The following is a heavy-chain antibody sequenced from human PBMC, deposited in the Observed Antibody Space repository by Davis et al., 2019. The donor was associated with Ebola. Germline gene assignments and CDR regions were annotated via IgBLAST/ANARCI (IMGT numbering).Heavy chain of an antibody. CDR2: IYHSGST. V-gene: IGHV4-4*02. CDR3: ARARPYWFDP. Sequence: SETLSLTCAVSGGSISSSNWWSWVRQPPGKGLEWIGEIYHSGSTYYNPSLKSRVTISVDTSKNQFSLKLSSVTAADTAVYYCARARPYWFDPWGQGTLVTVSS. CDR1: GGSISSSNW. J-gene: IGHJ5*02.